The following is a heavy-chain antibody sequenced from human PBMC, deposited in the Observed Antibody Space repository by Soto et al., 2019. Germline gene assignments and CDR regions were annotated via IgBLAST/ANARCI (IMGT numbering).Heavy chain of an antibody. V-gene: IGHV3-30*18. CDR1: GFTFSSYG. D-gene: IGHD1-26*01. CDR2: LSSDGSNK. Sequence: GGSLRLSCAASGFTFSSYGMYWVRQAPGKGLEWVAGLSSDGSNKYYADSVKGRFTISRDISKNTLYLQMNSLRAEDTAVYYCAKGYYSGIYSDFDYWGQGTLVTVSS. CDR3: AKGYYSGIYSDFDY. J-gene: IGHJ4*02.